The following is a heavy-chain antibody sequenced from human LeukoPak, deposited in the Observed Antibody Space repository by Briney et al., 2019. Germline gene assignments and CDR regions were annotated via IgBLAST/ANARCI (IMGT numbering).Heavy chain of an antibody. J-gene: IGHJ6*02. V-gene: IGHV3-33*01. CDR1: GFTFSSYG. CDR3: ASYGSGSYLSGGRFYYYYGMDV. Sequence: GRSLRLSCAASGFTFSSYGMHWVRQAPGKGLEWVAVIWYDGSNKYYAVSVKGRFTISRDNSKNTLYLQMNSLRAEDTAVYYCASYGSGSYLSGGRFYYYYGMDVWGQGTTVTVSS. CDR2: IWYDGSNK. D-gene: IGHD3-10*01.